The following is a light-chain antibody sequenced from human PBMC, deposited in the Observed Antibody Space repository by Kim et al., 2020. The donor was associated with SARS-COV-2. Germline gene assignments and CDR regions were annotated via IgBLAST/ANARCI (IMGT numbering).Light chain of an antibody. Sequence: SPGERATLPCRASQSISNNYLALFQHKPGQAPRLLIYVASSRATGIPDRFSGSGSGTDFTLTISRLEPEDFAVYFCQHYGTSPLTFGGGTKVHIK. CDR3: QHYGTSPLT. CDR1: QSISNNY. V-gene: IGKV3-20*01. J-gene: IGKJ4*01. CDR2: VAS.